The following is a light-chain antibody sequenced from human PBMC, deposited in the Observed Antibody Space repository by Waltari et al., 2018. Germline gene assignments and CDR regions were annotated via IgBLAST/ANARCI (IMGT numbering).Light chain of an antibody. J-gene: IGKJ1*01. Sequence: DIQMTQSPSTLSASVGDRVTITCRASQSVTRYLAWYQQKPGKAPKVLIWDVSSLERGVPSRFSGSGSGTEFTLTISSLQPDDFATYYCQQSYSTPRTFGQGTKVEIK. CDR3: QQSYSTPRT. CDR1: QSVTRY. CDR2: DVS. V-gene: IGKV1-5*01.